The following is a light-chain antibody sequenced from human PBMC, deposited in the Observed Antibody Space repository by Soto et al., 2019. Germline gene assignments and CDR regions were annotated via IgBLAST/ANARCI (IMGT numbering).Light chain of an antibody. J-gene: IGKJ4*02. Sequence: DTLMPQSPSSLSSSLGDRSAITCRASQSISSYLNWYQQKPGKAPKLLIFAASSLQSGVPSRFSGSGSGTDFTLTISSLQSEDFAVYYCQPYNNWPRTFGGGTKVDIK. CDR3: QPYNNWPRT. V-gene: IGKV1-39*02. CDR1: QSISSY. CDR2: AAS.